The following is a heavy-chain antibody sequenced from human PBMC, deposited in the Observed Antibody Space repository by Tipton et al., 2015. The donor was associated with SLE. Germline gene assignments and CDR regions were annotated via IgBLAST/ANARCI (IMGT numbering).Heavy chain of an antibody. Sequence: SLRLSCAASGFNFRSHWMHWVRQAPGKGLVWVSRIKNDGTMTDYADSVRGRFTVSRDNAKNTLYLQMNSLRAEDTAVYFCARTDYVDYWGQGTQVTVSS. J-gene: IGHJ4*02. CDR1: GFNFRSHW. CDR2: IKNDGTMT. CDR3: ARTDYVDY. V-gene: IGHV3-74*01.